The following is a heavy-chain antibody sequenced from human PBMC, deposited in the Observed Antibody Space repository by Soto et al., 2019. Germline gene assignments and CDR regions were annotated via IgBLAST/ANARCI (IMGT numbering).Heavy chain of an antibody. CDR1: GGTFSDYA. Sequence: AASVKVSCKASGGTFSDYAISWVRQAPGQGLEWMEGIIPIFGTANYAQKFQGRVTITADESTSTAYMELSSLRSEDTAVYYCARVSSSWYKDYFDYWGQGTLVTVSS. CDR3: ARVSSSWYKDYFDY. D-gene: IGHD6-13*01. J-gene: IGHJ4*02. CDR2: IIPIFGTA. V-gene: IGHV1-69*13.